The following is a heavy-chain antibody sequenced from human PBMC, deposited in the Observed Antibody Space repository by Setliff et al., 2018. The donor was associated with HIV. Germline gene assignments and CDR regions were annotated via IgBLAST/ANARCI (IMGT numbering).Heavy chain of an antibody. CDR1: GYTFTSYY. D-gene: IGHD3-16*02. CDR3: ARTFIGAERYFDY. V-gene: IGHV1-18*04. J-gene: IGHJ4*02. Sequence: ASVKVSCKASGYTFTSYYMHWVRQAPGQGLEWMGWISAYNGNTNYAQKLQGRVTMTTDTSTSTAYMELRSLRSDDTAVYYCARTFIGAERYFDYWGQGTLVTVSS. CDR2: ISAYNGNT.